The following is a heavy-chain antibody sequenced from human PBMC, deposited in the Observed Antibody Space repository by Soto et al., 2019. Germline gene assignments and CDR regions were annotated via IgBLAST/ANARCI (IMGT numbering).Heavy chain of an antibody. V-gene: IGHV1-18*04. CDR3: ARSAPFDIYAITPLEF. D-gene: IGHD3-3*01. J-gene: IGHJ4*02. CDR1: GYTFTSYG. CDR2: ISAYNGNT. Sequence: ASVKVSCKASGYTFTSYGISWVRQAPGQGLEWMGWISAYNGNTNYAQKLQGRVTMTTDTSASTAYMELRSLRSDATAVYYCARSAPFDIYAITPLEFWGQGTLVTVSS.